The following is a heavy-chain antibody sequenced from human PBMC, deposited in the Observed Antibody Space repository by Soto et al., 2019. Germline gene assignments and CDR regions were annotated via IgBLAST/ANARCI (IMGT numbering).Heavy chain of an antibody. V-gene: IGHV4-39*01. CDR3: ARGNPCTNGVCYPPFDY. CDR2: IHYSGNS. J-gene: IGHJ4*02. D-gene: IGHD2-8*01. CDR1: GDSISDSIYY. Sequence: QLQLQESGPGLVTPSETLSLTCTVSGDSISDSIYYWGWIRQSPERGLEWIGTIHYSGNSDYNPSLQGRVTMSIDASDNQFSLKLSSVTAADMAVYYCARGNPCTNGVCYPPFDYWGQGIVVTVSS.